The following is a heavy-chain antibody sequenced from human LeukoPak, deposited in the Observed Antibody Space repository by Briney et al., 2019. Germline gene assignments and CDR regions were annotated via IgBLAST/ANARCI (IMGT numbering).Heavy chain of an antibody. D-gene: IGHD2-2*01. CDR3: ARGPPDVVVPAAMVSYYYYMDV. CDR1: GYTFTSYD. CDR2: MNPNSGNT. Sequence: ASVKLSCKASGYTFTSYDINWVRQATGQGLEWMRWMNPNSGNTGYAQKFQGRVTITRNTSISTAYMELSSLRSEDTAVYYCARGPPDVVVPAAMVSYYYYMDVWGKGTTVTVSS. V-gene: IGHV1-8*03. J-gene: IGHJ6*03.